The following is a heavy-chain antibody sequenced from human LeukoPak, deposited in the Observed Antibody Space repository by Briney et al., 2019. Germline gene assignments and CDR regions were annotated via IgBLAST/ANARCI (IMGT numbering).Heavy chain of an antibody. CDR3: VRVPPIP. CDR1: GGSFSGYY. V-gene: IGHV4-34*01. J-gene: IGHJ5*02. CDR2: INHSGST. Sequence: KSSETLSLTCAVYGGSFSGYYWSWIRQPPGKGLEWIGEINHSGSTNYNPSLKSRVTISVDTSKNQFSLKLSSVTAADTAVYYCVRVPPIPWGQGTLVTVSS.